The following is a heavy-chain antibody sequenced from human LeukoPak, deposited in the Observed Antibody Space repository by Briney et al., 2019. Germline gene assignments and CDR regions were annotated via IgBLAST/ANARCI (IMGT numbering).Heavy chain of an antibody. J-gene: IGHJ3*02. D-gene: IGHD2-2*01. V-gene: IGHV5-51*01. Sequence: GESLKISCKGSGYSFTSYWIGWVRQMPGKGLEWMGIIYPGDSDTRYSPSFQGQATISADKSISTAYLQWSSLKASDTAMYYCARAPDLDIVVVYDAFDIWGQGTMVTVSS. CDR3: ARAPDLDIVVVYDAFDI. CDR2: IYPGDSDT. CDR1: GYSFTSYW.